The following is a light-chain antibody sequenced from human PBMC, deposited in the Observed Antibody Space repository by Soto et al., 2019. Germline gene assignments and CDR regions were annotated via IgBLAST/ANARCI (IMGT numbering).Light chain of an antibody. V-gene: IGKV1-39*01. CDR3: QQSYSTRYT. Sequence: EIQMTQSPSSLSASVGDSVTITCRASQSISSYLNWYQQKPGKAPKLLIYAASSLQSGVPSRFSGSGSGTDFTLTISSLQPEDFATYYCQQSYSTRYTFGQGTKLEIK. CDR2: AAS. J-gene: IGKJ2*01. CDR1: QSISSY.